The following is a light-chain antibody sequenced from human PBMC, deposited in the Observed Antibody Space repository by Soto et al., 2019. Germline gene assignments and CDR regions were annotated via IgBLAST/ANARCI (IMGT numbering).Light chain of an antibody. V-gene: IGLV2-14*01. CDR3: SSYTSSSTHYV. CDR1: SSDVGGYNY. Sequence: QSALTQPASVSGSPGQSITISCTGTSSDVGGYNYVSWYQQHPGKAPKLMIYEVSNRPSGVSNRFSGSKSGNTASLTISGPQAEDEADYSCSSYTSSSTHYVFGTGTKVTVL. CDR2: EVS. J-gene: IGLJ1*01.